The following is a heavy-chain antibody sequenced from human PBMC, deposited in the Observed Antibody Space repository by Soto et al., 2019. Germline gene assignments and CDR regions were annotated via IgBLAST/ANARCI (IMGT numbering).Heavy chain of an antibody. V-gene: IGHV1-69*13. J-gene: IGHJ6*02. CDR1: GGTFSSYA. Sequence: ASVKVSCKASGGTFSSYAISWVRQAPGQGLEWMGGIIPIFGTANYAQKFQGRVTITADESTSTAYMELSSLRSEDTAVYYCARSTRGSGSYYLDYYYSYGMDVWGQATTVTLSS. D-gene: IGHD3-10*01. CDR3: ARSTRGSGSYYLDYYYSYGMDV. CDR2: IIPIFGTA.